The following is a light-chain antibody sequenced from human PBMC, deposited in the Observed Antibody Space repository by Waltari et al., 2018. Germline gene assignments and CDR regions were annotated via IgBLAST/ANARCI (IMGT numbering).Light chain of an antibody. CDR1: QSISSW. V-gene: IGKV1-5*03. J-gene: IGKJ3*01. CDR3: QQYNNYPFT. CDR2: KAS. Sequence: DIQMTQSPSTLSASVRDRVPITCRASQSISSWLAWYQQKPGKAPKLLIYKASSLESGVPSRFSGSGSGTEFTLTISSLQPDDFATYYCQQYNNYPFTFGPGTKVDIK.